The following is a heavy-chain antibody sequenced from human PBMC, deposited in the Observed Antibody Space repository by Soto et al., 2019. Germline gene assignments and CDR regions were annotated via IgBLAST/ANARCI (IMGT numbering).Heavy chain of an antibody. Sequence: VGSLRLSCAASGFSFSIYAMSWVRQAPGKGLEWVSAINGSGGSTYYADSVKGRFTISRDNSKNTLYLQMNSLRAEDTAVYYCAKDHIVVAAATSAFDICGQGTMLTLSS. CDR1: GFSFSIYA. CDR3: AKDHIVVAAATSAFDI. CDR2: INGSGGST. J-gene: IGHJ3*02. V-gene: IGHV3-23*01. D-gene: IGHD2-15*01.